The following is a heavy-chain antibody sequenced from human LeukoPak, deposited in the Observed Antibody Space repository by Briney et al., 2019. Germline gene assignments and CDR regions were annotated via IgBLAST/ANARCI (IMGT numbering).Heavy chain of an antibody. D-gene: IGHD2-2*01. CDR2: IIPIFGTA. CDR1: GGTFSSYD. V-gene: IGHV1-69*05. CDR3: ARDGYCSSTSCSGNWFDP. J-gene: IGHJ5*02. Sequence: ASVKVSCKASGGTFSSYDISWVLQAPGQGLEWMGGIIPIFGTANYAQKFQGRVTITTDESTSTAYMELSSLRSEDTAVYYCARDGYCSSTSCSGNWFDPWGQGTLVTVSS.